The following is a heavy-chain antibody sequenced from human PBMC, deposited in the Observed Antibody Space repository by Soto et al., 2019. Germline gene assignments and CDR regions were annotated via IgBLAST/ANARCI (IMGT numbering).Heavy chain of an antibody. CDR1: GGSISSYY. V-gene: IGHV4-59*08. D-gene: IGHD6-19*01. J-gene: IGHJ5*02. CDR3: ARHGSIAVSGRLNWFDP. CDR2: IFYSGSI. Sequence: PSETLSLTCTVSGGSISSYYWSWIRQPPGKGLEWIGYIFYSGSINYNPSLKSRVTISVDTSKNQFSLKLSSVTAADTAVYYCARHGSIAVSGRLNWFDPWGQGALVTDXS.